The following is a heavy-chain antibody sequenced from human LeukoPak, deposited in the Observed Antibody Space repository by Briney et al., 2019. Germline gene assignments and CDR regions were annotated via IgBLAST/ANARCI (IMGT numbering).Heavy chain of an antibody. Sequence: GGSLRLSCAASGFTFSSYEMNWVRQAPGKGLEWVSYISSSGSTIYYADSVKGRFTISRDNAKNSLYLQMNSLRAEDTAVYHCARTDWAAAXXQDYWGQGXXVTXSX. J-gene: IGHJ4*02. CDR1: GFTFSSYE. CDR2: ISSSGSTI. CDR3: ARTDWAAAXXQDY. D-gene: IGHD6-13*01. V-gene: IGHV3-48*03.